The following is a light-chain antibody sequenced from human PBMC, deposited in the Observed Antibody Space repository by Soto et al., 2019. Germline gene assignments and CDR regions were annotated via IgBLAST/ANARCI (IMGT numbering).Light chain of an antibody. CDR1: QSISSNY. CDR3: QQYATSPLT. Sequence: EIVLTQSPGTLSLSPGERATLSCRASQSISSNYLAWYQQKPGQAPRLLIYGASSRATGIPDRFSGSGSGTDFTLTISRLEPEDGAVYFCQQYATSPLTFGGGTKVEIK. J-gene: IGKJ4*01. CDR2: GAS. V-gene: IGKV3-20*01.